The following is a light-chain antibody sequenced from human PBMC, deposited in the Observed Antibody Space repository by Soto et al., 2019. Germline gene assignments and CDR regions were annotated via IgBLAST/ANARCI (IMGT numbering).Light chain of an antibody. CDR3: QQYAASPRT. CDR2: GAS. J-gene: IGKJ1*01. V-gene: IGKV3-20*01. Sequence: EIVLTQSPGTLSLSPRERATLSCRASQSVANAYLAWYQHNVGQSPRLLIYGASNRAPGIPDRFSGSGSGTDFTLTISRLGPEDFAVYYCQQYAASPRTFGQGTQVEVK. CDR1: QSVANAY.